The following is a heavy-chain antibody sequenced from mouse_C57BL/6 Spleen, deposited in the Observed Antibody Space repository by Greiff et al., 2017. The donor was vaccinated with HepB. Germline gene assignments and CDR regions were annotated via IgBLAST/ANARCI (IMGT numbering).Heavy chain of an antibody. Sequence: QVQLQQSGPELVKPGASVKISCKASGYAFSSSWMNWVKQRPGKGLEWIGRIYPGDGDTNYNGKFKGKATLTADKSSSTAYMQLSSLTSEDSAVYFCPISYGYDDYAMDYWGQGTSVTVSS. V-gene: IGHV1-82*01. J-gene: IGHJ4*01. CDR2: IYPGDGDT. D-gene: IGHD2-2*01. CDR3: PISYGYDDYAMDY. CDR1: GYAFSSSW.